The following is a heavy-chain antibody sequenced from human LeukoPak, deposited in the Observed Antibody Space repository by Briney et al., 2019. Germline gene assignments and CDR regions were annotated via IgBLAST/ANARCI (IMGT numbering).Heavy chain of an antibody. D-gene: IGHD7-27*01. Sequence: PGGSLRLSCAASGFTFSSYSMNWVRQAPGKGLEWVSYISSSSSYTNYADSVKGRFTISRDNAKNSLYLQMNSLRAEDTAVYYCARFTGDLRNWGQGTLVTVSS. V-gene: IGHV3-21*05. J-gene: IGHJ4*02. CDR3: ARFTGDLRN. CDR1: GFTFSSYS. CDR2: ISSSSSYT.